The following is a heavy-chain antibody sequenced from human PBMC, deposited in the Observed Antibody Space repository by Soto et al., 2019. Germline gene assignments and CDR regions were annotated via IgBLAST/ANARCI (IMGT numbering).Heavy chain of an antibody. CDR3: ARGKSSREDIVVVPAAHSDNWFDP. Sequence: PSETLSLTCTVSGGSISSGDYYWSWIHQPPGKGLEWIGYIYYSGSTYYNPSLKSRVTISVDTSKNQFSLKLSSVTAADTAVYYCARGKSSREDIVVVPAAHSDNWFDPWGQGTLVTVSS. CDR1: GGSISSGDYY. CDR2: IYYSGST. J-gene: IGHJ5*02. D-gene: IGHD2-2*01. V-gene: IGHV4-30-4*01.